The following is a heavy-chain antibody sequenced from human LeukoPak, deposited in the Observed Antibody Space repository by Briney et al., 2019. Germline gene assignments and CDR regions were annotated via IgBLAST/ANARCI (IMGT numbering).Heavy chain of an antibody. Sequence: GRSLRLSCAASGFTFSSHGMHWVRQAPGKGLEWVAVISYDGSNTYYADSVKGRFTISRDNSKNTLYLQMNSLRAEDTAVYYCAKDLMRDRWFGESWGQGTLVTVSS. J-gene: IGHJ5*02. CDR1: GFTFSSHG. CDR3: AKDLMRDRWFGES. CDR2: ISYDGSNT. V-gene: IGHV3-30*18. D-gene: IGHD3-10*01.